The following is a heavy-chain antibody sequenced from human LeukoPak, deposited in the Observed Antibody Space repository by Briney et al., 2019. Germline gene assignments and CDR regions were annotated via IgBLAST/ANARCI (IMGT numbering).Heavy chain of an antibody. CDR2: IKEDGSDK. Sequence: PGGSLRLSCAVSGFSTSSYWMSWVRQAPGKGLERVGNIKEDGSDKYYVDSVKGRFTISRDNAKNSLYLQMNSLRAEDTAVYYCARDFAYWGQGTLVTVSS. CDR3: ARDFAY. D-gene: IGHD3-3*01. CDR1: GFSTSSYW. J-gene: IGHJ4*02. V-gene: IGHV3-7*05.